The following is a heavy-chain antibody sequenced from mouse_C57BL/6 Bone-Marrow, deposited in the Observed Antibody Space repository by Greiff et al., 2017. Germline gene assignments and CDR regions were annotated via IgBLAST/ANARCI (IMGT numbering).Heavy chain of an antibody. J-gene: IGHJ4*01. V-gene: IGHV14-4*01. D-gene: IGHD1-1*02. CDR1: GFNIKDDY. CDR3: TTRYGLYYAMDY. CDR2: IDPENGDT. Sequence: EVQLQQSGAELVRPGASVKLSCTASGFNIKDDYMHWVKQRPEQGLEWIGWIDPENGDTEYASKFQGKATITADTSYNTAYLQLLSLTSEDTAVYYCTTRYGLYYAMDYWGQGTSVTVSS.